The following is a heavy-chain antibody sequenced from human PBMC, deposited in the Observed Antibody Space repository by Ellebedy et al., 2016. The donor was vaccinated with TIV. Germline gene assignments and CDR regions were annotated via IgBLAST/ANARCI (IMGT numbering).Heavy chain of an antibody. D-gene: IGHD3-10*01. Sequence: ASVKVSXKASGYTFTGYYMHWVRQAPGQGLEWMGWINPNSGGTNYAQKFQGRVTMTRDTSISTAYMELSSLRSDDTAVYYCTRDLYGSGSARGYWGQGTLVTVSS. J-gene: IGHJ4*02. CDR2: INPNSGGT. CDR3: TRDLYGSGSARGY. V-gene: IGHV1-2*02. CDR1: GYTFTGYY.